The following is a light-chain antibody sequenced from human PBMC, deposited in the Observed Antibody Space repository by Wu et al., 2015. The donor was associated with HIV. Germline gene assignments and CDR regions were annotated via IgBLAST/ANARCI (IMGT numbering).Light chain of an antibody. CDR2: GAS. Sequence: EIGLTQTPASLTVSPGERVTLSRRASQSVKSNVAWYQQKPGQAPRLLIYGASTRGTGIPGRFSGSGSGTEFALTISNLQSEDLAVYYCQQYDNWPPFTFGPGSKVNIK. CDR3: QQYDNWPPFT. J-gene: IGKJ3*01. V-gene: IGKV3-15*01. CDR1: QSVKSN.